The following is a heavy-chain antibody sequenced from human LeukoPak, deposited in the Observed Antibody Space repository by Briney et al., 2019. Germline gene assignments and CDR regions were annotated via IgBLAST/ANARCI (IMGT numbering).Heavy chain of an antibody. D-gene: IGHD2-15*01. CDR2: MSYSGHT. Sequence: SETLSLTCTISGDSIGRINYFWGWIRQAPGKGLEWIVSMSYSGHTYYNPSLKSRVTTSIDTSKNQLSLNLKSVTAAETAVYYCARDRDVDDFDSWGHGTLVTVSS. CDR3: ARDRDVDDFDS. CDR1: GDSIGRINYF. V-gene: IGHV4-39*07. J-gene: IGHJ4*01.